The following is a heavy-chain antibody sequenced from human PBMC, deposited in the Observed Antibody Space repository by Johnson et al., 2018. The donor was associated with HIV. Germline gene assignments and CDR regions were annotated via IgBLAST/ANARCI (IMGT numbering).Heavy chain of an antibody. D-gene: IGHD3-3*01. Sequence: QVQLVESGGGVVQPGRSLRLSCAASGFTFSSYGMHWVRQAPGKGLEWVAVIWYDGSNKYYADSVKGRFTISRDNSKNTLYLQMNSLRAEDTAVYYCAKEGTYYNLWSGYPKGDDFDIWGQGTLVTVSS. CDR1: GFTFSSYG. CDR2: IWYDGSNK. CDR3: AKEGTYYNLWSGYPKGDDFDI. J-gene: IGHJ3*02. V-gene: IGHV3-33*06.